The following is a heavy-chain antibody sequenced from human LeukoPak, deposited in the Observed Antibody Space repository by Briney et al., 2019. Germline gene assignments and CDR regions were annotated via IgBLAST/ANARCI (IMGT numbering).Heavy chain of an antibody. CDR3: AEGGYNFPFGY. CDR1: GGSFSGYY. CDR2: INHSGST. V-gene: IGHV4-34*01. J-gene: IGHJ4*02. Sequence: SETLSLTCAVYGGSFSGYYWSWIRQPPGKGLEWIGEINHSGSTNYSPSLKSRVTISVDTSKNQFSLKLSSVTAADTAVYFCAEGGYNFPFGYWGQGTLVTVSS. D-gene: IGHD5-24*01.